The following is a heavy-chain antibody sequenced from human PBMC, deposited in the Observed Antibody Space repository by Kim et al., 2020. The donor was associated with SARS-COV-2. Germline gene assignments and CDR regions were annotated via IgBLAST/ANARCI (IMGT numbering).Heavy chain of an antibody. CDR3: ARVPLKKPVPLGYYYYYGMDV. CDR2: IYYSGST. CDR1: GGSISSGGYY. J-gene: IGHJ6*02. Sequence: SETLSLTCTVSGGSISSGGYYWSWIRQHPGKGLEWIGYIYYSGSTYYNLSLKSRVTISVDTSKNQFSLKLSSVTAADTAMYYCARVPLKKPVPLGYYYYYGMDVWGQGTTVTVSS. V-gene: IGHV4-31*03.